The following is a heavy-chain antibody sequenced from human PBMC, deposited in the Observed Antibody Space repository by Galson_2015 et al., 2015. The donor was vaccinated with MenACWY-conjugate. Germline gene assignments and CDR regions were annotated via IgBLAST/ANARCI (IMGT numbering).Heavy chain of an antibody. D-gene: IGHD1-26*01. CDR2: IDSDGRST. J-gene: IGHJ4*02. CDR3: ARLGGNYRTASLFDY. V-gene: IGHV3-74*01. CDR1: GFTFSTYW. Sequence: SLRLSCAASGFTFSTYWMHWVRQAPGKGLVWVSRIDSDGRSTSYADSVKGRFTIPRDNAKNTLYLQMNSLRAEDTAVYYCARLGGNYRTASLFDYWGQGTLVTVSS.